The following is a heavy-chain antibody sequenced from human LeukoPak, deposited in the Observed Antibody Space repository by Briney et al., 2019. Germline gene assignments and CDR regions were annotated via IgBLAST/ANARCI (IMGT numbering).Heavy chain of an antibody. Sequence: PSETLSLTCTVSGGSISSYYWSWIRQPPGKGLEWIGYIYYSGSTNYNPSLKSRVTISVDTSKNQFSLKLSSVTAADTAVYYCARDLDYYDSSGYSNAFDIWGQGTMVTVSS. CDR2: IYYSGST. V-gene: IGHV4-59*01. J-gene: IGHJ3*02. D-gene: IGHD3-22*01. CDR3: ARDLDYYDSSGYSNAFDI. CDR1: GGSISSYY.